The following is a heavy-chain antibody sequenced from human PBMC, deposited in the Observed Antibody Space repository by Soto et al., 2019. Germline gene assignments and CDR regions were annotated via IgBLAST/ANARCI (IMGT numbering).Heavy chain of an antibody. V-gene: IGHV3-33*01. CDR3: ARDQLRQYSSSWVATEYYYGMDV. J-gene: IGHJ6*02. Sequence: QVQLVESGGGVVQPGRSLRLSCAASGFTFSSYGMHWVRQAPGKGLEWVAVIWYDGSNKYYADSVKGRFTISRDNSKNTLYLQMNSLRAEDTAVYYCARDQLRQYSSSWVATEYYYGMDVWGQGTTVTVSS. D-gene: IGHD6-13*01. CDR1: GFTFSSYG. CDR2: IWYDGSNK.